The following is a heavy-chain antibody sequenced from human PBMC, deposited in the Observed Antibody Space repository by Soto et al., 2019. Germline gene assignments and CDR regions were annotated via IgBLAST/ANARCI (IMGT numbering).Heavy chain of an antibody. J-gene: IGHJ2*01. V-gene: IGHV2-5*02. CDR2: FYWDDDK. Sequence: QITLKESGPTLVKPTQTLTLTCTFSGFSLSTDGVGVGWVRQPPGKALEWLAIFYWDDDKRYSPSLKSTLSITNDTSKNLVVLTTTNMNPVDTVTYYCAHKGFASWINFGLWGRGTRVTASS. CDR3: AHKGFASWINFGL. D-gene: IGHD2-21*01. CDR1: GFSLSTDGVG.